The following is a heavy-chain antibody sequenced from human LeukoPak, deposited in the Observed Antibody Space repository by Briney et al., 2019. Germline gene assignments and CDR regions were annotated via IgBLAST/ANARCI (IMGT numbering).Heavy chain of an antibody. CDR2: ISGSGGST. J-gene: IGHJ4*02. D-gene: IGHD5-12*01. CDR1: GFTFSSYA. V-gene: IGHV3-23*01. Sequence: GGSLRLSCAASGFTFSSYAMSWVRQAPGKALEWVSAISGSGGSTYYADSVKGRFIISRDNSSNTPYLQKNSLRAEDTAVYYCAKGAGYSGYDPFSDYWGQGTLVTVSS. CDR3: AKGAGYSGYDPFSDY.